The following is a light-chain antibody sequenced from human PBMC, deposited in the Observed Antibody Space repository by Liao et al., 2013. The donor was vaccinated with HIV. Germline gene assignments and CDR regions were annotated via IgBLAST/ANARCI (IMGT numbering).Light chain of an antibody. CDR3: QVWDLSDHSYV. J-gene: IGLJ1*01. CDR1: NIGSKS. V-gene: IGLV3-21*01. CDR2: YDS. Sequence: SYVLTQPPSVSVAPGKTARITCGGNNIGSKSVHWYQQKPGQAPVLVIYYDSDRPSGIPERFSGSNSGNTATLTISRVEAGDEADYYCQVWDLSDHSYVFGTGTMVTVL.